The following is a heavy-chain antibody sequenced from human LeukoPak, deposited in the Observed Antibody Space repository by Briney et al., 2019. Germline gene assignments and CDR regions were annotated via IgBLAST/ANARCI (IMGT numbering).Heavy chain of an antibody. CDR3: AKDSRSSGRGGWFDP. J-gene: IGHJ5*02. CDR1: GFTFSSYS. V-gene: IGHV3-23*01. CDR2: ISGSGGST. Sequence: PGGSLRLSCAASGFTFSSYSMNWVRQAPGKGLEWVSAISGSGGSTYYADSVKGRFTISRDNSKNTLYLQMNSLRAEDTAVYYCAKDSRSSGRGGWFDPWGQGTLVTVSS. D-gene: IGHD1-26*01.